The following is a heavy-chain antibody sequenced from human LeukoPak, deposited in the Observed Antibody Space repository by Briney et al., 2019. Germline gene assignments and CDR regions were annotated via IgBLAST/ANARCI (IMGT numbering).Heavy chain of an antibody. CDR1: GGSISSSSYY. J-gene: IGHJ5*02. CDR2: IYYSGST. D-gene: IGHD6-6*01. V-gene: IGHV4-39*01. CDR3: ARGSGSSSSRGRWFDP. Sequence: SETLSLTCTVSGGSISSSSYYWGWIRQPPGKGLEWIGSIYYSGSTYYNPSLKSRVTISVDTSKNQFSLKLSSVTAADTAVYYCARGSGSSSSRGRWFDPWGQGTLVTVSS.